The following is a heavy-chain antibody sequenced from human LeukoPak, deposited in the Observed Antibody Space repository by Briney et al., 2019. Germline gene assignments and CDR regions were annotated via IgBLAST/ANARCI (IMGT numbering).Heavy chain of an antibody. D-gene: IGHD6-13*01. CDR2: INPNSGGT. Sequence: ASVKVSCKASGYTFTGYYMHWVRQAPGQGLEWMGWINPNSGGTNYAQKFQGRVTITADESTSTAYMELSSLRSEDTAVYYCARGDGGEQQLVLGYWGQGTLVTVSS. CDR3: ARGDGGEQQLVLGY. V-gene: IGHV1-2*02. CDR1: GYTFTGYY. J-gene: IGHJ4*02.